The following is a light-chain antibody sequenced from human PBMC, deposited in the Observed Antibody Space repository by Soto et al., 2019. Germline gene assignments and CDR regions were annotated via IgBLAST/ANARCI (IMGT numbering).Light chain of an antibody. J-gene: IGKJ1*01. CDR2: GAS. CDR3: QQYSSWLWT. V-gene: IGKV3-15*01. CDR1: QSVGTK. Sequence: IVMTQSPATLSVSPGERANLSCRASQSVGTKLAWYQQTPGQAPRLLIYGASNRATGVPARISGSVSGTEFTLPIASLQSEDFAVYYCQQYSSWLWTFGQGTKVEI.